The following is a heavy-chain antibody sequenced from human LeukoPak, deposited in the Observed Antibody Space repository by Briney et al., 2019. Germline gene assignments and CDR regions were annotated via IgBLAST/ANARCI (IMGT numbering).Heavy chain of an antibody. D-gene: IGHD1-26*01. Sequence: ASVKVSCKAFGYTFTNYGFAWVRQAPGQGLEWMGWINPSNGNTNYVQNFQGRVTMTTATSTSTAYMELRSLRSDDTAVYFCARGLGGAAHFDYWGQGTLVTVSS. J-gene: IGHJ4*02. V-gene: IGHV1-18*01. CDR2: INPSNGNT. CDR1: GYTFTNYG. CDR3: ARGLGGAAHFDY.